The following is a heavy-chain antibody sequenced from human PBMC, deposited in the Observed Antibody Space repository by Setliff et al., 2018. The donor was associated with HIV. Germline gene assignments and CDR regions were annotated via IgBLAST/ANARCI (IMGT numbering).Heavy chain of an antibody. V-gene: IGHV3-48*01. D-gene: IGHD4-4*01. J-gene: IGHJ4*02. CDR2: ISPSSTII. Sequence: PGGSLRLSCGASGFSFSSYSMNWVRQAPGKGLEWVSYISPSSTIIYYPDSVKGRFTTSRDNARNSLYLEMNSLRADDTAVYYCARDGHRRSDYSNYDDYWGQGTLVTVSS. CDR1: GFSFSSYS. CDR3: ARDGHRRSDYSNYDDY.